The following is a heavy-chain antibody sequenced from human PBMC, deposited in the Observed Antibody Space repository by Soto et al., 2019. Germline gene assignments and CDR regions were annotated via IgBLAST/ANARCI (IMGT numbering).Heavy chain of an antibody. V-gene: IGHV3-23*01. CDR2: ITDNGGST. CDR3: AKERATTTAFDY. Sequence: GGSLRLSCAASGFTFSRDGMSWVRQAPGKGLEWVSLITDNGGSTYYADSVKGRFTISRDNTKNTLFLQMNSLRAEDTAVYYCAKERATTTAFDYWGQGAMVTVYS. CDR1: GFTFSRDG. D-gene: IGHD4-17*01. J-gene: IGHJ4*02.